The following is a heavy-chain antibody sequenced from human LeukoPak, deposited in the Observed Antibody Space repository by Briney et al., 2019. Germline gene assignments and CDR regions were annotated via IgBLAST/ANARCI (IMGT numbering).Heavy chain of an antibody. J-gene: IGHJ6*03. Sequence: GGSLRLSCAASGFTFSSYAMSWVRQAPGKGLEWVSAISGSGGSTYYADSVKGRFTISRDDSKNTLYLQMNSLRAEDTAVYYCAKGAARGNSYYYYYYMDVWGKGTTVTVSS. CDR1: GFTFSSYA. CDR2: ISGSGGST. CDR3: AKGAARGNSYYYYYYMDV. V-gene: IGHV3-23*01. D-gene: IGHD6-6*01.